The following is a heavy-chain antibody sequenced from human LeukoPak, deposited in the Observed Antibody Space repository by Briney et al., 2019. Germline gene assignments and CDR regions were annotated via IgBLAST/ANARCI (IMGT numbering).Heavy chain of an antibody. CDR1: GGSISSGSYY. J-gene: IGHJ5*02. D-gene: IGHD3-10*01. Sequence: PSETLSLTCTVSGGSISSGSYYWSWIRQPAGKGLEWIGRIYTSGSTNYNPSLKSRVTISVDTSKNQFSLKLSSVTAADTAVYYCASERITMVRGVRSDWFDPWGQGTLVTVSS. V-gene: IGHV4-61*02. CDR2: IYTSGST. CDR3: ASERITMVRGVRSDWFDP.